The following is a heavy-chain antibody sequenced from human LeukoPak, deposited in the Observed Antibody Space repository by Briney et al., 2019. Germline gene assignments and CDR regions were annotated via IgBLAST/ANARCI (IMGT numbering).Heavy chain of an antibody. Sequence: PSETLSLTCTVSGGSISSGGYYWSWIRQHPGKGLEWIGDIYHSGSSDYNPSLKSRITISIDTSKNQLSLKLSSVTAADTAVYFCARAYGTYYFDYWGQGTLVTVSS. V-gene: IGHV4-31*03. J-gene: IGHJ4*02. CDR3: ARAYGTYYFDY. CDR2: IYHSGSS. D-gene: IGHD2-21*01. CDR1: GGSISSGGYY.